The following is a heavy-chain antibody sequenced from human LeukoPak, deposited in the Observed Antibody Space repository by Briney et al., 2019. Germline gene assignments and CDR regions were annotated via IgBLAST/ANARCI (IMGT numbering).Heavy chain of an antibody. J-gene: IGHJ4*02. Sequence: GGSLRLSCAASGFTVSANYMSWVRQAPGKGLEWVSVIYTGGSTYYADSVKGRFTISRDTSKNTLYLEMNSLRAEDTAVYYCARDRDSDFWSGFGYWGQGTLDTVSS. CDR1: GFTVSANY. D-gene: IGHD3-3*01. CDR3: ARDRDSDFWSGFGY. V-gene: IGHV3-53*01. CDR2: IYTGGST.